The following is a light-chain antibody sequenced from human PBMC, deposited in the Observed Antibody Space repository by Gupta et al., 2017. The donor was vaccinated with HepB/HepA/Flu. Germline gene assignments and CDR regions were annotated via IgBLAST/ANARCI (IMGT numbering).Light chain of an antibody. V-gene: IGLV1-44*01. CDR2: SNN. CDR1: SSNIGSNT. J-gene: IGLJ2*01. Sequence: PGQRVTISCSGSSSNIGSNTVNWYQQLPGTAPKLLIYSNNQGPSGVPDRFSGSKSGTSASLAISGLQSEDEADYYCAAWDDSLNGVVFGGGTKLTV. CDR3: AAWDDSLNGVV.